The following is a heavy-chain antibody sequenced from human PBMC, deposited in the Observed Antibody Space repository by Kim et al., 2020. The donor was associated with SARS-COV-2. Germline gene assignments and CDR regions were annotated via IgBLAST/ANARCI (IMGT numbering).Heavy chain of an antibody. Sequence: DSVKGRFTISRDNSKTTLYLQMNSLRTEDTAVYFCAKEVAVGYYYHNGVDVWGQGTTVTVSS. V-gene: IGHV3-30*02. CDR3: AKEVAVGYYYHNGVDV. J-gene: IGHJ6*02. D-gene: IGHD1-26*01.